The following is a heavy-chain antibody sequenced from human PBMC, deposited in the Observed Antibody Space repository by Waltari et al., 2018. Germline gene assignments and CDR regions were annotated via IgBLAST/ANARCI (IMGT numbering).Heavy chain of an antibody. CDR2: TYYRSRWYN. CDR3: VRDPPDGYTYFDY. V-gene: IGHV6-1*01. J-gene: IGHJ4*02. Sequence: QVQLQQSGPGLVKPSQTLSLTCAISGDSVSSKTAAWNWIRQSPSRGLEWLGRTYYRSRWYNNYAVSVKSRITINQDTSKNQFSLQLSSVTPEDTAVYYCVRDPPDGYTYFDYWGQGTLVTVSS. CDR1: GDSVSSKTAA. D-gene: IGHD3-16*01.